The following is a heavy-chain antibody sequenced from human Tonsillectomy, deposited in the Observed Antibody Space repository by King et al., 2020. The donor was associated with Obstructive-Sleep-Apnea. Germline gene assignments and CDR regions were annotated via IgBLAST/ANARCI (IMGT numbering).Heavy chain of an antibody. CDR1: GFTFSRYG. J-gene: IGHJ4*02. Sequence: VQLVESGGGVVQPGRSLRLSCAASGFTFSRYGMHWVRQAPGKGLEWVAFIRYDGNSKYYADSVKGRFTISRDNSKNTLYLQMNSLRREDTAVYYCAKVDDTALDYWGQGTLVTVSS. CDR3: AKVDDTALDY. V-gene: IGHV3-30*02. CDR2: IRYDGNSK. D-gene: IGHD5-18*01.